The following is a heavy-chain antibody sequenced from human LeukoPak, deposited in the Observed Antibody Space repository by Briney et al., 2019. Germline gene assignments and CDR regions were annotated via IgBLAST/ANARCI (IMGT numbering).Heavy chain of an antibody. CDR1: GVSISSSNSY. CDR2: IYYSGNT. CDR3: ARQLRQWLVNWFDP. V-gene: IGHV4-39*01. J-gene: IGHJ5*02. D-gene: IGHD6-19*01. Sequence: SETLSLTCTVSGVSISSSNSYWGWIRQPPGKGLEWIGSIYYSGNTYYNASLKSQVSISIDTSKNQFSLRLTSVTAADTAVYYCARQLRQWLVNWFDPWGQGTLVTVSS.